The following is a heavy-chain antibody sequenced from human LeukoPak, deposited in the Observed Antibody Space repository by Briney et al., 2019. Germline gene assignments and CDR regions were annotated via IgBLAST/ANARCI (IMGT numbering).Heavy chain of an antibody. Sequence: GGSLRLSCAASGLTFSNYWMDWVRQAPGKGLEWVANIKQDGSEKYYVDSVKGRFTISRDNAKNSLYLQMNSLRAEDTAVYYCARETYDFWSXLIDYWGQGXXVXVSS. CDR3: ARETYDFWSXLIDY. J-gene: IGHJ4*02. D-gene: IGHD3-3*01. CDR1: GLTFSNYW. CDR2: IKQDGSEK. V-gene: IGHV3-7*01.